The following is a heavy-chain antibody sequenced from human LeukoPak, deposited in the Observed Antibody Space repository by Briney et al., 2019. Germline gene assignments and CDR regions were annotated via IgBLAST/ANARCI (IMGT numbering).Heavy chain of an antibody. CDR3: ARGLRVVEPAAMGYWFDP. D-gene: IGHD2-2*01. J-gene: IGHJ5*02. V-gene: IGHV1-8*01. CDR1: GYTFTSYD. Sequence: ASVKVSCKASGYTFTSYDINWVRQATGQGLEWMGWMNPNSGNTGYAQKFQGRVTMTRNTSISTAYMELSSLRSEDTAVYYCARGLRVVEPAAMGYWFDPWGQGTLVTVSS. CDR2: MNPNSGNT.